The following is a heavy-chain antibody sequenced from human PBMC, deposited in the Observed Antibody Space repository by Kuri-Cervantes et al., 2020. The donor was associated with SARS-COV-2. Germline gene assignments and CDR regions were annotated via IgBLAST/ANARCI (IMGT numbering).Heavy chain of an antibody. Sequence: GESLKTSCAASGFPFSSCVLHWVRHAGGKWLEWVAIISYDGSNKDYADSVKGRFTISRDNSKNTLYLQMNSLIAEDTAVYYCATDRVGVHDNWGQGTLVTVSS. J-gene: IGHJ4*02. D-gene: IGHD2-21*01. CDR1: GFPFSSCV. CDR2: ISYDGSNK. CDR3: ATDRVGVHDN. V-gene: IGHV3-30-3*01.